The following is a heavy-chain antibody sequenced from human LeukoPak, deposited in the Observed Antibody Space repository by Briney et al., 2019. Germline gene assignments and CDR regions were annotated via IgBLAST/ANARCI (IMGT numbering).Heavy chain of an antibody. CDR3: ARARPRHVKGALYI. Sequence: GGSLRLSCAGSGFTFISYWMSWVRQAPGQGLEWVANIKRDGSEKYYVVSVKGRFTISRDNAKNALYLQMNRLSAEDTAVYYGARARPRHVKGALYISGAGTTVSVSS. CDR2: IKRDGSEK. D-gene: IGHD1-1*01. J-gene: IGHJ3*02. CDR1: GFTFISYW. V-gene: IGHV3-7*01.